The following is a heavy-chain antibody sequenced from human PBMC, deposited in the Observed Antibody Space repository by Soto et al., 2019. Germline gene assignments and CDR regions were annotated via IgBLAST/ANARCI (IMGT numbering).Heavy chain of an antibody. CDR3: ARDKRDLRFLEWSYYFDY. V-gene: IGHV3-30-3*01. CDR2: ISYDGSNK. D-gene: IGHD3-3*01. Sequence: GGSLRLSCAASGFTFSSSAMHWVRQAPGKGLEWVAVISYDGSNKYYADSVKGRFTISRDNSKNTLYLQMNSLRAEDSAVYYCARDKRDLRFLEWSYYFDYWGQVTQVTVSS. CDR1: GFTFSSSA. J-gene: IGHJ4*02.